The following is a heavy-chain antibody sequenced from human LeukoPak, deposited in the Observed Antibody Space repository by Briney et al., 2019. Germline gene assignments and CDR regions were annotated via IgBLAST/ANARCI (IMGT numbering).Heavy chain of an antibody. D-gene: IGHD6-6*01. J-gene: IGHJ6*03. Sequence: SVKVSCKASGGTSSSYAISWVRQAPGQGLEWMGRIIPIFGTANNAQKFQGRVTITTDESTSTAYMELSSLSSEDTAVYYYARTNIAARPSYYYIDVWGKGTTVTVSS. CDR3: ARTNIAARPSYYYIDV. V-gene: IGHV1-69*05. CDR2: IIPIFGTA. CDR1: GGTSSSYA.